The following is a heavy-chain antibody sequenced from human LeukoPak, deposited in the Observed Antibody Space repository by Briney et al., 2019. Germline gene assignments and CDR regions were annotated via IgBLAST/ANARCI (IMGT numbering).Heavy chain of an antibody. CDR3: ARGPWGSNYDYVWGSYRYCSFDY. Sequence: SETLSLTCTVSGGSINSYYWSWIRQPPGKGLEWIGYIYYSGSTNYNPSLKSRVTISVDTSKNQFSLKLSSVTAADTAVYYCARGPWGSNYDYVWGSYRYCSFDYWGQGTLVTVSS. V-gene: IGHV4-59*12. CDR2: IYYSGST. CDR1: GGSINSYY. D-gene: IGHD3-16*02. J-gene: IGHJ4*02.